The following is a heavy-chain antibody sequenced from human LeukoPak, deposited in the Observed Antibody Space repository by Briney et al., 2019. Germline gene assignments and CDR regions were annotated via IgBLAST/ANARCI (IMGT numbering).Heavy chain of an antibody. D-gene: IGHD6-13*01. CDR1: GYTFTAYY. CDR2: INPNSGGT. V-gene: IGHV1-2*02. Sequence: GASVTVSYKASGYTFTAYYMHWVRQAPGQGLEWMGWINPNSGGTNYAQNFQGRVTMTRDTSISTAYMELSSLRSDDTAVYYCARMSTSWYADYWGQGTLVTVSS. J-gene: IGHJ4*02. CDR3: ARMSTSWYADY.